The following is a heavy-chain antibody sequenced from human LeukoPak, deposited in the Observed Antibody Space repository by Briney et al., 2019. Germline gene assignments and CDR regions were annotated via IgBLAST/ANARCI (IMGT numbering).Heavy chain of an antibody. J-gene: IGHJ4*02. V-gene: IGHV3-7*01. D-gene: IGHD2-8*02. CDR3: ARAPANNAWRCMDY. CDR2: IKQDGSEK. CDR1: GFTFSNYW. Sequence: GGSLRLSFAASGFTFSNYWMGWVRQAPGKGLEWVANIKQDGSEKRYVDPVKGRCTISRDNTKNSLYLQMNSLRAEDTAVYYCARAPANNAWRCMDYWGQGTLVTVSS.